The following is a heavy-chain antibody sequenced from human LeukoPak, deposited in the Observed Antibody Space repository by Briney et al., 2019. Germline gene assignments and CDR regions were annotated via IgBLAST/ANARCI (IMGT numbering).Heavy chain of an antibody. CDR2: ISYDGSNK. CDR3: ARAFTRLYCSSTSCEPNWNWFDP. Sequence: GRSLRLSCAASGFTFNSYAMHWVRQAPGKGLEWVAVISYDGSNKYYADSVKGRFTISRDNSKNTLYLQMNSLRAEDTAVYYCARAFTRLYCSSTSCEPNWNWFDPWGQGTLVTVSS. CDR1: GFTFNSYA. J-gene: IGHJ5*02. V-gene: IGHV3-30-3*01. D-gene: IGHD2-2*01.